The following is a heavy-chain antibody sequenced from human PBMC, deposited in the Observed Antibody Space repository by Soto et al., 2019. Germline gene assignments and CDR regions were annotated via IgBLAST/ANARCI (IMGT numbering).Heavy chain of an antibody. Sequence: EVQLVESGGGLVQPGGSLRLSCAASGFTFSSYWMHWVRQAPGEGLLWVSRVNSDETTTSYEDSVKGRFTISRDNARNTLYLQMNSLRAEDKAVYYCARVGTGRYDFDGWGQGTLVTVSS. V-gene: IGHV3-74*01. CDR1: GFTFSSYW. J-gene: IGHJ4*02. D-gene: IGHD1-26*01. CDR2: VNSDETTT. CDR3: ARVGTGRYDFDG.